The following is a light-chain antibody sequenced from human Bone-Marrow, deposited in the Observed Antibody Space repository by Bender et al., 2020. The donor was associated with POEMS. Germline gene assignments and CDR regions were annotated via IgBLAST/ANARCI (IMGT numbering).Light chain of an antibody. CDR3: SSYTSRSPLV. Sequence: QSVLTQPPSASGTPGQRVTISCSGGSSNIGAHAVNWYQQHPGKAPKLMIYEVSKRPSGVSYRFSASKSGNTASLTISGLQAEDEADYHCSSYTSRSPLVFGTGTKVTVL. CDR2: EVS. CDR1: SSNIGAHA. V-gene: IGLV2-14*01. J-gene: IGLJ1*01.